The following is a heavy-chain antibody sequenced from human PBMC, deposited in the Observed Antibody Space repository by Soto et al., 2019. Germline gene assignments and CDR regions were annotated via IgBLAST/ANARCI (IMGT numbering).Heavy chain of an antibody. J-gene: IGHJ4*02. Sequence: GGSLRLSCSASGFIFSESTIYWVRQVPGKGLEAISAVSTSGRSTYYADSVKDRFTISRDNSKNTLFLQMGSLRPEDTAIYYCVKQAHGLDGVAFDYWGQGTLVTVSS. CDR2: VSTSGRST. CDR3: VKQAHGLDGVAFDY. V-gene: IGHV3-64D*06. CDR1: GFIFSEST. D-gene: IGHD2-15*01.